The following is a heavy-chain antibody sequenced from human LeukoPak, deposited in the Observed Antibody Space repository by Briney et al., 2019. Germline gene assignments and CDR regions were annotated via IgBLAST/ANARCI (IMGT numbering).Heavy chain of an antibody. V-gene: IGHV1-69*01. D-gene: IGHD3-22*01. CDR3: ATGESITMIVPLDY. CDR2: IIPIFGTA. CDR1: GGTFSSYA. Sequence: SVKVSCKASGGTFSSYAISWVRQAPGQGLEWMGGIIPIFGTANYAQKFQGRVTITADESTSTAYMELSSLRSEDTAVYYCATGESITMIVPLDYWGQGTLVTVSS. J-gene: IGHJ4*02.